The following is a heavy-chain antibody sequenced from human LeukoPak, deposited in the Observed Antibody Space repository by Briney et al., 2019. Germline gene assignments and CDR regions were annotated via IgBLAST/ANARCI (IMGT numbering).Heavy chain of an antibody. CDR3: ASSFYYDSRDY. CDR1: GGSINASKW. Sequence: SETLSLTCVVSGGSINASKWWSWVRQPPGKGLEWIGEIFHTGSTNYSPSLKSRVSISIDTSKKKLSLRLTSVTAADSAVYYCASSFYYDSRDYWGQGALVTVSS. D-gene: IGHD3-22*01. CDR2: IFHTGST. V-gene: IGHV4-4*02. J-gene: IGHJ4*02.